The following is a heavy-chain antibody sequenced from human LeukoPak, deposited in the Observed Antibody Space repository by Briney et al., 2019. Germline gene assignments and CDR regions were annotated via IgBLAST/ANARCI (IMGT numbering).Heavy chain of an antibody. V-gene: IGHV1-46*01. Sequence: GASVKVSCKASGYTFTSYYMHWVRQAPGQGLEWMGIINPSGGSTGYAQKFQGRVTMTRDTSTSTVYMELSSLRSEDTAVYYCARARDSYYDSSGYYCLDYWGQGTLVTVSS. CDR1: GYTFTSYY. J-gene: IGHJ4*02. CDR3: ARARDSYYDSSGYYCLDY. D-gene: IGHD3-22*01. CDR2: INPSGGST.